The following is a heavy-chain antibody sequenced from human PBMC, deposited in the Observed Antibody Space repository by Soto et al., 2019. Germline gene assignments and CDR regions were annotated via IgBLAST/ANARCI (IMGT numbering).Heavy chain of an antibody. Sequence: QVQLQESGPGLVKPSPTLSLTCTVSGGSISSGDYYWSWIRQPPGKGLEWIGYIYYSGVTYYSPSLKSRLTISVDTSRTQFSVNLASVTSADTAVYYCARQEAAFVSGQYFFDYWSQGTLVTVST. V-gene: IGHV4-30-4*08. D-gene: IGHD3-3*01. CDR2: IYYSGVT. CDR3: ARQEAAFVSGQYFFDY. J-gene: IGHJ4*02. CDR1: GGSISSGDYY.